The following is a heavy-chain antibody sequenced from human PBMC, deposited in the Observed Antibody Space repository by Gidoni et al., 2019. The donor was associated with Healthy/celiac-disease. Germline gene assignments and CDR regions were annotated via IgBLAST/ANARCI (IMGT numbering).Heavy chain of an antibody. J-gene: IGHJ4*02. V-gene: IGHV6-1*01. CDR1: GDRVSSNSAA. CDR3: ARGRDYYGSGSYYPIDY. D-gene: IGHD3-10*01. Sequence: QVQLQQSGPGLVKPSQTLSLTCAISGDRVSSNSAAWNWIRQSPSRGLEWLGRTYYRSKWYNDYAVSVKSRITINPDTSKNQFSLQLNSVTPEDTAVYYCARGRDYYGSGSYYPIDYWGQGTLVTVSS. CDR2: TYYRSKWYN.